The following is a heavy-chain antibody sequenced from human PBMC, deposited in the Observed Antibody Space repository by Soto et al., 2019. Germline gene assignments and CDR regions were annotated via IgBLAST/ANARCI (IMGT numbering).Heavy chain of an antibody. CDR3: AKDLFLGGYFWTTYYYGSGDDFSSGMDV. J-gene: IGHJ6*02. V-gene: IGHV3-74*01. CDR1: GFSFSGFW. D-gene: IGHD3-10*01. Sequence: PGGSLRLSCAASGFSFSGFWMHWVRQAPGKGLVWVSRMFTVVSTTYYADSVKGRFTISRDNAKSTLYLQMNSLRAEDTAVYFCAKDLFLGGYFWTTYYYGSGDDFSSGMDVWGQRTTVTASS. CDR2: MFTVVSTT.